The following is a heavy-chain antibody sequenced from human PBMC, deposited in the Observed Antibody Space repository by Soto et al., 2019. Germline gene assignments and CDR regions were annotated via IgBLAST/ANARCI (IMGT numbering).Heavy chain of an antibody. CDR3: ARLARGGCSSTSCQGDY. CDR2: ISSSSSYI. Sequence: EVQLVESGGGLVKPGGSLRLSCAASGFTFSSYSMNWVRQAPGKGLEWVSSISSSSSYIYYADSVKGRFTISRDNAKNSLYLQMHSMRAEDTAVYYCARLARGGCSSTSCQGDYWGQGTLVTVSS. J-gene: IGHJ4*02. D-gene: IGHD2-2*01. V-gene: IGHV3-21*01. CDR1: GFTFSSYS.